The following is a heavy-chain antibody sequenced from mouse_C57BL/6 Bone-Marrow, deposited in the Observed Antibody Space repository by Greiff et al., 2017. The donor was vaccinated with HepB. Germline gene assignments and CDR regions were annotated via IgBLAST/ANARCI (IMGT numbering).Heavy chain of an antibody. CDR1: GYTFTSYW. Sequence: QVQLKQPGAELVKPGASVKLSCKASGYTFTSYWMHWVKQRPGQGLEWIGMIHPNSGSTNYNEKFKSKATLTVDKSSSTAYMQLSSLTSEDSAVYYCANLRPGFAYWGQGTLVTVSA. CDR3: ANLRPGFAY. V-gene: IGHV1-64*01. J-gene: IGHJ3*01. D-gene: IGHD1-1*01. CDR2: IHPNSGST.